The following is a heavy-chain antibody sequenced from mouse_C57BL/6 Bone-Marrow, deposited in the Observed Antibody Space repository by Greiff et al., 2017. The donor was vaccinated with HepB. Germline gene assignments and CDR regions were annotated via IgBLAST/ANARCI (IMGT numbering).Heavy chain of an antibody. CDR1: GFNIKDDY. D-gene: IGHD2-5*01. CDR2: IDPENGDT. V-gene: IGHV14-4*01. CDR3: TRKGSAYYSNYDAMDY. J-gene: IGHJ4*01. Sequence: VQLQQSGAELVRPGASVKLSCTASGFNIKDDYMHWVKQRPEQGLEWIGWIDPENGDTEYASKFQGKATITADTSSNTAYLQLSSLTSEDTAVYYCTRKGSAYYSNYDAMDYWGQGTSVTVSS.